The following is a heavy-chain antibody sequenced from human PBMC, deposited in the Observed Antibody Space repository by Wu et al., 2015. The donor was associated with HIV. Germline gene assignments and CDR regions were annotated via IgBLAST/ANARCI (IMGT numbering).Heavy chain of an antibody. D-gene: IGHD6-13*01. Sequence: QVQLVQSGAEVKKPGSSVKVSCKASGGTFSSYAISWVRQAPGQGLEWMGRIIPIFGTANYAQKFQGRVTITADESTSTAYMELSSLRSEDTAVYYCASPPNVAAAGTHDAFDIWGQGTMVTVSS. CDR2: IIPIFGTA. CDR1: GGTFSSYA. V-gene: IGHV1-69*13. J-gene: IGHJ3*02. CDR3: ASPPNVAAAGTHDAFDI.